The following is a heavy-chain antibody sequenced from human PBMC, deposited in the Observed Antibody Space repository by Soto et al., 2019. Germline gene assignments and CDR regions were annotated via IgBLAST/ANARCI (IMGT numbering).Heavy chain of an antibody. CDR2: ISSSSSYI. V-gene: IGHV3-21*01. J-gene: IGHJ6*02. CDR1: GFTFSSYS. D-gene: IGHD2-2*01. CDR3: ARDQYCSSTSCPYGMDV. Sequence: EVQLVESGGGLVKPGGSLRLSCAASGFTFSSYSMNWVRQAPGKGLEWVSSISSSSSYIYYADSVKGRFTISRDNAKNSLYLQMNSLRAEDTAVYYCARDQYCSSTSCPYGMDVWGQGTTVTVSS.